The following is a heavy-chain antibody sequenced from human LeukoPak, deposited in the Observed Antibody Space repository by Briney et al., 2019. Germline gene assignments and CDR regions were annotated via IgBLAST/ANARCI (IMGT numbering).Heavy chain of an antibody. CDR3: ARGRSGYGRAMSYYYYYMDV. CDR1: GYTFTSYD. J-gene: IGHJ6*03. CDR2: MNPNSGNT. D-gene: IGHD5-12*01. Sequence: ASVKVSCKASGYTFTSYDINWVRQATGQGLEWMGWMNPNSGNTGYAQKFQGRVTMTRNTSISTAYMELSSLRSEDTAVYYCARGRSGYGRAMSYYYYYMDVWGKGTTVTVSS. V-gene: IGHV1-8*01.